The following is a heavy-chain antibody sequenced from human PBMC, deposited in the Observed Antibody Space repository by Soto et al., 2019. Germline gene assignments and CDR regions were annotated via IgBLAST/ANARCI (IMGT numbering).Heavy chain of an antibody. CDR3: AILPNERRGVSRNSYMDV. D-gene: IGHD3-10*01. J-gene: IGHJ6*03. CDR2: IGSSSSPI. Sequence: GGSLRLSCAASGFTFSSYSMNWVRLAPGKGLEWVSHIGSSSSPIYYADSVKGRFTISRDNAKNSLYLQMNSLRAEDTAVYYCAILPNERRGVSRNSYMDVWGKGTTVTVSS. CDR1: GFTFSSYS. V-gene: IGHV3-48*01.